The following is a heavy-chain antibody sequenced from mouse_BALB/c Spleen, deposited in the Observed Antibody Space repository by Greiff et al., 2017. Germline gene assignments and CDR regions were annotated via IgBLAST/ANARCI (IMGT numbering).Heavy chain of an antibody. CDR2: ILPGSGST. V-gene: IGHV1-9*01. CDR3: ARMDYYGSSKWGFAY. D-gene: IGHD1-1*01. J-gene: IGHJ3*01. CDR1: GYTFSSYW. Sequence: QVQLKESGAELMKPGASVKISCKATGYTFSSYWIEWVKQRPGHGLEWIGEILPGSGSTNYNEKFKGKATFTADTSSNTAYMQLSSLTSEDSAVYYCARMDYYGSSKWGFAYWGEGTLVTVSA.